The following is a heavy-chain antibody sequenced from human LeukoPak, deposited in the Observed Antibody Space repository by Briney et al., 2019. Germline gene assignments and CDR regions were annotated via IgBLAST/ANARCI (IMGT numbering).Heavy chain of an antibody. CDR1: GLTFSSYE. Sequence: PGGSLRLSCAASGLTFSSYEMNWVRQAPGKGLEWVSHISSSGTTTYYAGSVEGRFTISRDNAKNSLNLQMNSLRAEDTAVYYCATDKVGATPFDYWGQGTLVTVSS. V-gene: IGHV3-48*03. CDR3: ATDKVGATPFDY. J-gene: IGHJ4*02. CDR2: ISSSGTTT. D-gene: IGHD1-26*01.